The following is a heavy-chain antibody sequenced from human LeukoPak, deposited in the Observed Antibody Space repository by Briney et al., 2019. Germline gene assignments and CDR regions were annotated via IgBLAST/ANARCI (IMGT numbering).Heavy chain of an antibody. CDR3: ARDTHIYAAIGNWFDP. D-gene: IGHD5/OR15-5a*01. CDR2: ISGSGGST. V-gene: IGHV3-23*01. CDR1: GFTFSSYA. Sequence: SGGSLRLSCAASGFTFSSYAMSWVRQAPGKGLEWVSAISGSGGSTYYADSVKGRFTISRDNAKNSLYLQMNSLRAEDTAVYYCARDTHIYAAIGNWFDPWGQGTLVTVSS. J-gene: IGHJ5*02.